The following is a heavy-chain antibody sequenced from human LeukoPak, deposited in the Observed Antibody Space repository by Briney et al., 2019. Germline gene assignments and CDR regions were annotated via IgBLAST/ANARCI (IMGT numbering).Heavy chain of an antibody. V-gene: IGHV1-69*05. CDR2: IIPIFGTA. D-gene: IGHD3-22*01. J-gene: IGHJ4*02. Sequence: SVKVSCKASGGTFSSYAISWVRQAPGQGLEWMGGIIPIFGTANCAQKFQGRVTITTDESTSTAYMELSSLRSEDTAVYYCARKYEPYYYDSSGPFDYWGQGTLVTVSS. CDR1: GGTFSSYA. CDR3: ARKYEPYYYDSSGPFDY.